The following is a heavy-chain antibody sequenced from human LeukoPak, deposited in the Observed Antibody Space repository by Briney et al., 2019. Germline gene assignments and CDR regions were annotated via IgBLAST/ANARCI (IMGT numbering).Heavy chain of an antibody. Sequence: SETLSLTCTVSGGSISSSSYYWGWIRQPPGKGLEWIGSIYYSGSTYYNPSLKSRFTISVDTSKNQFSLKLSSVTAAGTAVYYCARVQGDYGDSYYFDYWGQGTLVTVSS. CDR1: GGSISSSSYY. CDR3: ARVQGDYGDSYYFDY. J-gene: IGHJ4*02. D-gene: IGHD4-17*01. V-gene: IGHV4-39*07. CDR2: IYYSGST.